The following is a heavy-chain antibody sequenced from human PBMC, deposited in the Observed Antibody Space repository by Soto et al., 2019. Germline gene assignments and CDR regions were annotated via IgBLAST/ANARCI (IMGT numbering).Heavy chain of an antibody. CDR1: GFTFSSYW. J-gene: IGHJ3*02. D-gene: IGHD2-2*01. Sequence: VQLVESGGGLVQPGGSLRLSCAASGFTFSSYWMSWVRQAPGKGLEWVANIKQDGSEKYYVDSVKGRFTISRDNAKNSLYLQMNSLRAEDTAVYYCASRYCSSTSCPLTAFDIWGQGTMVTVSS. CDR2: IKQDGSEK. CDR3: ASRYCSSTSCPLTAFDI. V-gene: IGHV3-7*01.